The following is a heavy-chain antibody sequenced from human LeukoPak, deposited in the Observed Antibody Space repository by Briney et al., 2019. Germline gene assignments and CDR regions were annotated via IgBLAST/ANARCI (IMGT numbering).Heavy chain of an antibody. V-gene: IGHV4-30-2*01. CDR2: IYHSGST. Sequence: PSQTLSLTCAVSGGSISSGGYSWSWIRQPPGKGLEWIGYIYHSGSTYYNPSLKSRVTISVDRSKNQFSLKLSSVTAADTAVYYCARAMGGPYYFDYWGQGTLVTVSS. D-gene: IGHD2-15*01. CDR1: GGSISSGGYS. CDR3: ARAMGGPYYFDY. J-gene: IGHJ4*02.